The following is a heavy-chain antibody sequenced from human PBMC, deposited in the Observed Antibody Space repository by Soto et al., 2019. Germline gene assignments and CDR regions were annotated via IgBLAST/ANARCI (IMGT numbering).Heavy chain of an antibody. D-gene: IGHD6-19*01. CDR3: AKVISTIGSKQWLAQTKHQALDY. Sequence: ASVKVSCKASGYNFNGYYIHWVRQAPGQGLEWMGWMNPNTGGANYAQKFQGKVIMTTDTSISTAYLELRSLTSDDTAVYYCAKVISTIGSKQWLAQTKHQALDYWGQGTLVNVS. CDR1: GYNFNGYY. J-gene: IGHJ4*02. CDR2: MNPNTGGA. V-gene: IGHV1-2*02.